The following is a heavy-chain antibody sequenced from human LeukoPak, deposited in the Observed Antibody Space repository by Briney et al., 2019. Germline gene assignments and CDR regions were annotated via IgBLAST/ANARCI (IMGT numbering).Heavy chain of an antibody. J-gene: IGHJ6*03. CDR3: ARDSAAGSYYYYYYMDV. Sequence: GGSLRLSCAASGFTFSSYAMSWVRQAPGKGLEWVSAISGSGGSTYYADSVKGRFTISRDNSKNTLYLQMNSLRAEDTAVYYCARDSAAGSYYYYYYMDVWGKGTTVTVSS. CDR1: GFTFSSYA. CDR2: ISGSGGST. D-gene: IGHD6-13*01. V-gene: IGHV3-23*01.